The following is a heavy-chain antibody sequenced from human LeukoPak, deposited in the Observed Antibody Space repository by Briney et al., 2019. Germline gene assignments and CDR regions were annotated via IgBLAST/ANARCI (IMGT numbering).Heavy chain of an antibody. CDR1: GFTFSNYW. V-gene: IGHV3-7*05. CDR2: IKQDGSEK. Sequence: GSLRLSCAASGFTFSNYWMIWVRQAPGKGLEWVTNIKQDGSEKRYADSVRGRFTVSRDNAQTSPYLQMSSLRAEDTAVYYCARASDPWLQLTWGQGTLVTVSS. J-gene: IGHJ5*02. D-gene: IGHD5-24*01. CDR3: ARASDPWLQLT.